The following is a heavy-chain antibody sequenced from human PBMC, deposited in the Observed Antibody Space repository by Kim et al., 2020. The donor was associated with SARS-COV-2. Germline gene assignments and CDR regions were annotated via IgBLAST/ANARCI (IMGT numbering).Heavy chain of an antibody. CDR2: IDWDGDT. D-gene: IGHD4-17*01. V-gene: IGHV2-70*01. CDR3: ARDYHAGTMFDY. J-gene: IGHJ4*02. CDR1: GFSLNPVGMC. Sequence: SGPTLVNPTETLTLTCTFSGFSLNPVGMCVSLIRQPPGKALEWLALIDWDGDTYYTTSLKTRLTISRDTSKNQVVLTMTNMDPVDTATYYCARDYHAGTMFDYWGQGTLVTVSS.